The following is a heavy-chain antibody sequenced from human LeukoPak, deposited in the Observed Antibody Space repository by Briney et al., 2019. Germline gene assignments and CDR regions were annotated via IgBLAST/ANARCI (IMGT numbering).Heavy chain of an antibody. Sequence: GASVKLCCNASGGTFSSYAISWGRQAPGQGLEWMGGFIPIFGTANYAQKFQGRVTITTDESTSTAYMELSSLRSEDTAVYYCARETASPSGYYYYMDVWGKGTTVTVSS. D-gene: IGHD3-10*01. CDR2: FIPIFGTA. CDR1: GGTFSSYA. J-gene: IGHJ6*03. V-gene: IGHV1-69*05. CDR3: ARETASPSGYYYYMDV.